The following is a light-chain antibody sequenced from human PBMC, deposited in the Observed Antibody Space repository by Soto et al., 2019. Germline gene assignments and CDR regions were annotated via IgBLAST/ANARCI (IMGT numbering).Light chain of an antibody. CDR3: MQALQSLT. CDR1: QGLLYNNTYNY. Sequence: EIVMTQSPLTLPVTPGEPASISCRSSQGLLYNNTYNYLDWYVQKPGQSPQLLMYFGSNRAPGVPDRFSGSGSGTDFTLKINRVEAEDVGTYYCMQALQSLTFGQGTRLEIK. J-gene: IGKJ5*01. CDR2: FGS. V-gene: IGKV2-28*01.